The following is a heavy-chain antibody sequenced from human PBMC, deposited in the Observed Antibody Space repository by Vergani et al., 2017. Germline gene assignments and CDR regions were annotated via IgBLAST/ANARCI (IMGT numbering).Heavy chain of an antibody. V-gene: IGHV3-72*01. J-gene: IGHJ5*02. CDR2: TSNKAYFYPT. D-gene: IGHD3-22*01. Sequence: EVQLVESGGGLVQPGGSLRLSCAASGFTFSDHYMDWVRQAPGKGLEWVGRTSNKAYFYPTQYAASVKGRFTISRDDSKNSLFLQMNSLRTEDTAVYYCARELEAPRNYDSSGYYWSRNWFDPWGQGTLVTVSS. CDR3: ARELEAPRNYDSSGYYWSRNWFDP. CDR1: GFTFSDHY.